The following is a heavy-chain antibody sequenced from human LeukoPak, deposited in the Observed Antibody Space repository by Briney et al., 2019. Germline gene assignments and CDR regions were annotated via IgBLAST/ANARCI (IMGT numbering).Heavy chain of an antibody. J-gene: IGHJ6*02. CDR2: MNQDGSAK. V-gene: IGHV3-7*01. D-gene: IGHD3-16*01. Sequence: GGSLRLSCAASGFTFSDSWMSWVRQAPGKGLEWVANMNQDGSAKGYVDSVKGRFTISRDNARNSLYLQMSSLRPEDTAVYYCATYTHWVAGDVWGQGTTVSVSS. CDR3: ATYTHWVAGDV. CDR1: GFTFSDSW.